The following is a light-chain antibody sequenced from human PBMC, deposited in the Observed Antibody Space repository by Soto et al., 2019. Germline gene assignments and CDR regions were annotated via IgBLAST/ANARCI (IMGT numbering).Light chain of an antibody. Sequence: EIVLTQSPGTLSLSPGERATFSCLASQSVSSNYLAWYQQKPGQAPRLLIYGAFKRATGIPDRFSGSGSGTDFTLTISRVEPEDFAVYCCQQYGSSPRTFGQGTKVDIK. CDR1: QSVSSNY. CDR3: QQYGSSPRT. V-gene: IGKV3-20*01. CDR2: GAF. J-gene: IGKJ1*01.